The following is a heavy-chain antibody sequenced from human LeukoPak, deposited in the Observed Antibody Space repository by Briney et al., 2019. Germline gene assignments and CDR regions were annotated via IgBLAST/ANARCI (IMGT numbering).Heavy chain of an antibody. CDR2: IIPIFGIA. Sequence: SVKVSCKASGGTFNSYAISWVRQAPGQGLEWMGRIIPIFGIANYAQKFQGRVTITADKSTSTAYMELSSLRSEDTAVYYCARARGLWFGGSRDDSFDYWGQGTLVTVSS. CDR3: ARARGLWFGGSRDDSFDY. V-gene: IGHV1-69*04. D-gene: IGHD3-10*01. J-gene: IGHJ4*02. CDR1: GGTFNSYA.